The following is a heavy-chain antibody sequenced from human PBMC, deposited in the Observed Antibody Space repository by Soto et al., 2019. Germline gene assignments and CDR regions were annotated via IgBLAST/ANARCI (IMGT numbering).Heavy chain of an antibody. Sequence: QVQLVESGGGVVQPGRSLRLSCAASGFTFSSYAMHWVRQAPGKGLEWVAVISYDGSNKYYADSVKGRFTISRDNSKNTLYLQMNSLRAEDTAVYYCARDYLRWHRNDAFDIWGQGTMVTVSS. CDR2: ISYDGSNK. CDR3: ARDYLRWHRNDAFDI. V-gene: IGHV3-30-3*01. D-gene: IGHD2-15*01. CDR1: GFTFSSYA. J-gene: IGHJ3*02.